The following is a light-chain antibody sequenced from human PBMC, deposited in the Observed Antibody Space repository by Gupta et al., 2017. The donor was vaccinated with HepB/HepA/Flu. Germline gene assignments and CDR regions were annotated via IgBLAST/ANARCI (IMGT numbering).Light chain of an antibody. CDR1: SSDVGGYDY. Sequence: QSPLTQPRSVTGSPGQSVTISCTRTSSDVGGYDYVSWYQQQPGRAPKLIIYDVTKRPSGVPDRCSGGTPGEAASVTISWRRADDEADYYCCSYSGSYPPVFGGGTKLTVL. V-gene: IGLV2-11*01. J-gene: IGLJ2*01. CDR3: CSYSGSYPPV. CDR2: DVT.